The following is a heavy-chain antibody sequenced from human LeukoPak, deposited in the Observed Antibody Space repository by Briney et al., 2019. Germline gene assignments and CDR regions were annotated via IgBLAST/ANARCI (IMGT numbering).Heavy chain of an antibody. D-gene: IGHD6-19*01. CDR2: ISGSGGST. V-gene: IGHV3-23*01. CDR3: AKYGAVAGPNWFDP. CDR1: GFTFSDYY. J-gene: IGHJ5*02. Sequence: PGGSLRLSCAASGFTFSDYYMSWIRQAPGKGLYWVSGISGSGGSTYYADSVKGRFTISRDNSKNTLYLHMNSLRAEDTAVYYCAKYGAVAGPNWFDPWGQGTLVTVSS.